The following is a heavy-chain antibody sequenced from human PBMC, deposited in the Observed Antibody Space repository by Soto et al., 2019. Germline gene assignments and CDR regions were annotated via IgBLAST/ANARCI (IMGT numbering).Heavy chain of an antibody. CDR1: GFTFSSYA. J-gene: IGHJ4*02. CDR3: AKPRLVAGLIKYVDFAS. CDR2: ISGTGVSS. Sequence: VQLLESGGGLVQPGGSLRLACEVSGFTFSSYAMSWVRQSPGKGLEWVAVISGTGVSSQYADSVKGRFTISRDNSKNTLTLQMNSLRAEDTAVYXCAKPRLVAGLIKYVDFASWGQGTLVTVSS. D-gene: IGHD6-19*01. V-gene: IGHV3-23*01.